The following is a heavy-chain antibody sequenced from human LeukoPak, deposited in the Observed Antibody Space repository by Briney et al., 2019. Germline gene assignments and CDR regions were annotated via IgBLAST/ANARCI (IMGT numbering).Heavy chain of an antibody. J-gene: IGHJ5*02. D-gene: IGHD1-26*01. CDR1: GGSFSGYY. V-gene: IGHV4-34*01. Sequence: PSETLSLTCAVYGGSFSGYYWSWIRQPPGEGLEWIGEINHSGSTNYNPSLKSRVTISVDTSKNQFSLKLSSVTAAGTAVYYCARVLPRTGGATRLRRPELNWFVPWGQGTLVTVSS. CDR2: INHSGST. CDR3: ARVLPRTGGATRLRRPELNWFVP.